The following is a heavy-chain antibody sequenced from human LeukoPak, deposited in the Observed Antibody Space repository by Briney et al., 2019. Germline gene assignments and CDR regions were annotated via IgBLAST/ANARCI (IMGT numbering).Heavy chain of an antibody. J-gene: IGHJ4*02. CDR3: ARAHYGTASPAGGI. V-gene: IGHV4-34*01. D-gene: IGHD1-1*01. Sequence: SETLSLTCAVYGGSLSGYYWSWIRQPPGRGLEWIGEINRSGSANYNPSLKSRVTVSVDTSKNQFSLKLSSVTAADTAVYYCARAHYGTASPAGGIWGQGTLVTVSS. CDR1: GGSLSGYY. CDR2: INRSGSA.